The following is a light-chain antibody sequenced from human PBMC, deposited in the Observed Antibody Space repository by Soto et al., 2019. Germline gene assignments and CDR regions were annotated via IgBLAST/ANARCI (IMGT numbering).Light chain of an antibody. CDR1: SSDVGGYNY. V-gene: IGLV2-14*01. CDR2: EVS. J-gene: IGLJ3*02. Sequence: QSALTQPASVSGSPGQSITISCTGTSSDVGGYNYVSWYQQHPGKAPKLMIYEVSNRPSGVSDRSSGSRSGNTASLTISGLQAEDESDYYCISYTSSSTWVFGGGTKVTVL. CDR3: ISYTSSSTWV.